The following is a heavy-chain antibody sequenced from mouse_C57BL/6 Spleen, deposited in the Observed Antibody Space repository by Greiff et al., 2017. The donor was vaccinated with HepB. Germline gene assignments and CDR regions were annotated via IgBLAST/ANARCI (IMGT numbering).Heavy chain of an antibody. CDR3: ARHPYYYGTYYFDY. V-gene: IGHV5-6*01. CDR2: ISSGGSYT. CDR1: GFTFSSYG. J-gene: IGHJ2*01. D-gene: IGHD1-1*01. Sequence: EVKVVESGGDLVKPGGSLKLSCAASGFTFSSYGMSWVRQTPDKRLEWVATISSGGSYTYYPDSVKGRFTISRDNAKNTLYLQMSSLKSEDTAMYYCARHPYYYGTYYFDYWGQGTTLTVSS.